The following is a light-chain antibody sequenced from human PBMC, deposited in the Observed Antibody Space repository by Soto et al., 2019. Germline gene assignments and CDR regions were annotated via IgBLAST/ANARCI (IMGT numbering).Light chain of an antibody. CDR3: QEYNTFSFT. CDR1: HSISSL. V-gene: IGKV1-5*01. Sequence: DIQMTQSPSTLSASVGDRVTITCRASHSISSLLAWYQQKPGKAPKGIIYDISNLVSGVPSRFSGSGSGTEFTLTISSTQPEDFATYYCQEYNTFSFTCGQGTRMEI. CDR2: DIS. J-gene: IGKJ2*01.